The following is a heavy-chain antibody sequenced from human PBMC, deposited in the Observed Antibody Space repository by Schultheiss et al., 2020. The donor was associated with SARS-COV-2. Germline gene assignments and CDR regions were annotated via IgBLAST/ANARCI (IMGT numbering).Heavy chain of an antibody. CDR1: GFTFSSYG. J-gene: IGHJ4*02. CDR3: TTVLVVAYYDFWSGYWPEKPVDY. Sequence: GGSLRLSCAASGFTFSSYGMHWVRQAPGKGLEWVGRIKSKTDGGTTDYAAPVKGRFTISRDDSKNTLYLQMNSLKTEDTAVYYCTTVLVVAYYDFWSGYWPEKPVDYWGQGTLVTVSS. V-gene: IGHV3-15*01. CDR2: IKSKTDGGTT. D-gene: IGHD3-3*01.